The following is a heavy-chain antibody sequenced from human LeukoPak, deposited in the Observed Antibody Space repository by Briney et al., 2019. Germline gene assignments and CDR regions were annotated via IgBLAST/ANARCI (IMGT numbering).Heavy chain of an antibody. V-gene: IGHV1-24*01. CDR3: ATVRFGEFQVPVRVPSNTYYFDY. Sequence: ASVKVSCKVSGYTLTELSMHWVRQPPGKGLEWMGGFDHEDGETIYAQKFQGRVTMTEDTSTDTAYMELSSLRSEDTAVYYCATVRFGEFQVPVRVPSNTYYFDYWGQGTLVTVSS. D-gene: IGHD3-10*01. J-gene: IGHJ4*02. CDR1: GYTLTELS. CDR2: FDHEDGET.